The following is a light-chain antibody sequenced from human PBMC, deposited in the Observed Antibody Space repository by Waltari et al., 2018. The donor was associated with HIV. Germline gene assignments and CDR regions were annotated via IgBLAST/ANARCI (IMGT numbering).Light chain of an antibody. Sequence: QSALTQPRSVSGSPGQSVTIPCTGTSSHAGGYTYVSWYQQHPGKAPKLMIYDVSKRPSGVPDRFSGYKSGNTASLTISGLQAEDEADYYCCSYAGSYTPVVFGGGTKLTVL. CDR1: SSHAGGYTY. CDR2: DVS. CDR3: CSYAGSYTPVV. J-gene: IGLJ2*01. V-gene: IGLV2-11*01.